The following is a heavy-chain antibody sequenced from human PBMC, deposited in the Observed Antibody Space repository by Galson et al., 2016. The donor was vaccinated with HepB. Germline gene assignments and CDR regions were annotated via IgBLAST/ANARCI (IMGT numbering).Heavy chain of an antibody. V-gene: IGHV3-11*01. J-gene: IGHJ6*02. CDR1: GFTFGDYY. CDR2: ISTDGIRR. CDR3: ARVLSHGMDV. Sequence: SLRLPCAASGFTFGDYYMSWIRQPPGKGLEWVSFISTDGIRRHYGESVEGRFTVSRDNVKNSLYLYINNPRADDTAVSYCARVLSHGMDVWGQETTVIVSS.